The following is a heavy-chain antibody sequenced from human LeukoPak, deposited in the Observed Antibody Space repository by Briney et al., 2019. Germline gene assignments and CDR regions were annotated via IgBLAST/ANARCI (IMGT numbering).Heavy chain of an antibody. CDR2: ISSSGSTI. CDR3: ARDRLPVGIVVVPAGAFDI. Sequence: GGSLRLSCAASGFTFSDYYMSWIRQAPGKGLEWVSYISSSGSTIYYADSVKGRFTISRDNAKNPLYLQMNSLRAEDTAVYYCARDRLPVGIVVVPAGAFDIWGQGTMVTVSS. CDR1: GFTFSDYY. D-gene: IGHD2-2*01. J-gene: IGHJ3*02. V-gene: IGHV3-11*04.